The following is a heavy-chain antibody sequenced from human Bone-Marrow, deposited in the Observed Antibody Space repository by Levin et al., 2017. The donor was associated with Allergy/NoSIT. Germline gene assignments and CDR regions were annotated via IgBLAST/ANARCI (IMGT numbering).Heavy chain of an antibody. CDR1: GFTFGSFG. CDR2: ISYDGSKE. V-gene: IGHV3-30*03. CDR3: ARFRGNGWYED. J-gene: IGHJ4*02. Sequence: GESLKISCAFSGFTFGSFGMHWVRQAPGKGLEWVAVISYDGSKEYYADSVKGRFTISRDNSKNTLYLQMNSLRAEDTAMYYCARFRGNGWYEDWGQGTLVTVSS. D-gene: IGHD6-19*01.